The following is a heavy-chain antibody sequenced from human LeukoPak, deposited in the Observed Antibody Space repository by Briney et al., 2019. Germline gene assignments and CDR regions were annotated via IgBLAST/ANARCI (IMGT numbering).Heavy chain of an antibody. Sequence: SETLSLTCIVSSGSISGYHWSWIRQSPGKGLEWIGYVYYRGITNYNPSLKSRVSISVDTAKNQFSLKLSSVTAADTAVYYCARSRSYQLLTFDYWGQGTLVTVSS. CDR1: SGSISGYH. CDR3: ARSRSYQLLTFDY. CDR2: VYYRGIT. D-gene: IGHD2-2*01. J-gene: IGHJ4*02. V-gene: IGHV4-59*01.